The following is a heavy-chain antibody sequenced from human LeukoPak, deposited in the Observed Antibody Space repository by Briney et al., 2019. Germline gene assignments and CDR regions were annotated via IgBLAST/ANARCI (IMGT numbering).Heavy chain of an antibody. J-gene: IGHJ3*02. D-gene: IGHD5-18*01. CDR1: GGSISSGDYY. CDR2: IYYSGST. CDR3: AREGVLESGIGLWLHDAFDI. V-gene: IGHV4-30-4*01. Sequence: SQTLSLTCTVSGGSISSGDYYWSWIRQPPGKGLEWIGYIYYSGSTNYNPSLKSRVTISVDTSKNQFSLKLSSVTAADTAVYYCAREGVLESGIGLWLHDAFDIWGQGTMVTVSS.